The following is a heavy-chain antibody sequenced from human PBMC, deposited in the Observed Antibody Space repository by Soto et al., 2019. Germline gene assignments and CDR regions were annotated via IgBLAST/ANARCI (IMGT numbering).Heavy chain of an antibody. CDR1: GFIFSNNW. Sequence: PGGSLRLSCAASGFIFSNNWMHWFRQTPEEGLVWVSRISGDGSSVYYEDSVRSRFIISRDNTRNTLYLHMDSLRAEDKGVYYCATGASRNFFDYWGLGTLVTVSS. V-gene: IGHV3-74*01. J-gene: IGHJ4*02. CDR3: ATGASRNFFDY. CDR2: ISGDGSSV. D-gene: IGHD3-3*01.